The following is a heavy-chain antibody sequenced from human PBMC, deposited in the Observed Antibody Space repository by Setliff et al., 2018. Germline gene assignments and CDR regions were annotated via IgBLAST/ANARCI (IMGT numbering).Heavy chain of an antibody. CDR2: FGGRGIST. D-gene: IGHD7-27*01. V-gene: IGHV3-23*01. J-gene: IGHJ4*02. CDR1: GFTFGDFA. CDR3: VRDLHWGFDY. Sequence: GRSLRLSCAASGFTFGDFAMTWVRQAPGKGLERFSGFGGRGISTYYADSVKGLFIISRDNSENTSYLPMNSLIAEDTAVYYCVRDLHWGFDYWGLGTLVTVSS.